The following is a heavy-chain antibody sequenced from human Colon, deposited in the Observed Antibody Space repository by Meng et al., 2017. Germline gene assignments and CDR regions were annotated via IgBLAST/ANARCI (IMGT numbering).Heavy chain of an antibody. V-gene: IGHV4-59*01. J-gene: IGHJ3*02. CDR1: GGSISSYY. CDR3: ARGGYSGSYWAPGNAFDI. D-gene: IGHD1-26*01. CDR2: IYYSGST. Sequence: GSLRLSCTVSGGSISSYYWSWIRQPPGKGLEWIGYIYYSGSTNYNPSLKSRVTISVDTSKNQFSLKLSSVTAADAAVYYCARGGYSGSYWAPGNAFDIWGQGRMVTVSS.